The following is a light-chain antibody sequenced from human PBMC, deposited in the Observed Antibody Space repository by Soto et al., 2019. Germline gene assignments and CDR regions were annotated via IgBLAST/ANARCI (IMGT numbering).Light chain of an antibody. Sequence: DIVMTQSPDSLAVSLGERATIHCKSSQSILYIYNNKNNLAWYQQRPGQPPQLLVYGASTRKSGVPDRFSGIGPGTDFTLSISSLQSEDIATYYCQYYENLLTFGGGTKVDIK. CDR2: GAS. CDR3: QYYENLLT. J-gene: IGKJ4*01. CDR1: QSILYIYNNKNN. V-gene: IGKV4-1*01.